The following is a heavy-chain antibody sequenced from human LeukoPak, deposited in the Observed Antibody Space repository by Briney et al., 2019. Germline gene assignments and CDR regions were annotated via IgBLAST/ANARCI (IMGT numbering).Heavy chain of an antibody. CDR2: IIPIFGTA. Sequence: GSSVKVSSKASGGTFSSYAISWVRQAPGQGLEWMGRIIPIFGTANYAQKFQGRVTITTDESTSTAYMELSSLRSEDTAVYYCARETGIAAQFDPWGQGTLVTVSS. D-gene: IGHD6-6*01. CDR3: ARETGIAAQFDP. CDR1: GGTFSSYA. V-gene: IGHV1-69*05. J-gene: IGHJ5*02.